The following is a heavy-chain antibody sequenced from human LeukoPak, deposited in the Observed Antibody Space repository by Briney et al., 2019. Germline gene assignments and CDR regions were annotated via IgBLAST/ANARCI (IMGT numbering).Heavy chain of an antibody. D-gene: IGHD3-22*01. CDR3: ARDGHSSGLGWFDP. CDR1: GYTFTSYG. J-gene: IGHJ5*02. V-gene: IGHV1-18*01. CDR2: ISAYNGNT. Sequence: ASVKVSCKASGYTFTSYGISWVRQAPGQGLEWMGWISAYNGNTNYAQKLQGRVTMTTDTSTSTAYMELRGLRSDDTAVYYCARDGHSSGLGWFDPWGQGTLVTVSS.